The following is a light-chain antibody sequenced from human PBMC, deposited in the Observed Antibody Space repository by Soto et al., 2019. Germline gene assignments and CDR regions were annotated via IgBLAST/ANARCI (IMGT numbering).Light chain of an antibody. Sequence: QSALTQPASVSGSPGQSITISCTGTSSDVGGYNYVSWYQQYPGKAPKLMIYDVSNRPSGVSYRFSGSKSGNTASLTISGVHAEEDAAYYCSSYTTSSTPVVFGGGTKLTVL. CDR1: SSDVGGYNY. CDR3: SSYTTSSTPVV. V-gene: IGLV2-14*01. J-gene: IGLJ2*01. CDR2: DVS.